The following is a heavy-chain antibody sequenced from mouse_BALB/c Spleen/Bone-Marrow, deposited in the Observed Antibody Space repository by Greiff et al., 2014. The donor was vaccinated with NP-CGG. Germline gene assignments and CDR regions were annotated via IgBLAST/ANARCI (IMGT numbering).Heavy chain of an antibody. CDR3: ARVYYGYDGTSSWFAY. V-gene: IGHV1-14*01. D-gene: IGHD2-2*01. CDR2: INPYNDGT. CDR1: GYTFTNYV. J-gene: IGHJ3*01. Sequence: VQLKESGPELVKPGASVKMSCKASGYTFTNYVMHWVKQKPGQGLEWIGYINPYNDGTKYNEKFKGKATLTSDKSSSTAYMDLSSLTSEDFAVYYCARVYYGYDGTSSWFAYWGQGTLVTVSA.